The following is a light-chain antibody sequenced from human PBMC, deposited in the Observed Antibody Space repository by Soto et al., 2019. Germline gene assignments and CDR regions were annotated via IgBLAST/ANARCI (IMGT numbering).Light chain of an antibody. CDR3: QSYDSSLSGSV. CDR2: GNT. J-gene: IGLJ2*01. V-gene: IGLV1-40*01. Sequence: QSVLTQPPTVSGAPGQRVTISCTGSSSNIGAGYDVHWYQQLPGTAPKLLIYGNTNRPSGVPDRCSGSKSGTSASLAITGLQAEEEADCYCQSYDSSLSGSVFGGGTKLTVL. CDR1: SSNIGAGYD.